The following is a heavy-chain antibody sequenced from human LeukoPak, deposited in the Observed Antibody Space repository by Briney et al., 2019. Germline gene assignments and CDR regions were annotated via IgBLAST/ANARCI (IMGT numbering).Heavy chain of an antibody. J-gene: IGHJ4*02. D-gene: IGHD4-11*01. Sequence: PGGSLRLSCAASGFTFSSYAMTWVRQAPGKGLEWVSGITGSGGSTYYADSVKGRFTISRDNSKNTLYLQMNSLRAEDTAVHYCAKDRDYSNWENYFDYWGQGTLVTVSS. CDR3: AKDRDYSNWENYFDY. CDR2: ITGSGGST. V-gene: IGHV3-23*01. CDR1: GFTFSSYA.